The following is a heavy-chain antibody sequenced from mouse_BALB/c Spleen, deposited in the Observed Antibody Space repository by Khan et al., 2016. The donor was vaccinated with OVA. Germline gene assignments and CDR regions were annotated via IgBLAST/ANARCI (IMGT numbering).Heavy chain of an antibody. J-gene: IGHJ4*01. Sequence: EVQLQESGPGLVKPSQSLSLTCTVTGYSITSNYAWNWIRQFPGNKLEWMGYISYSGSTSYNPSLTSRISITRDTSKNQVFLQLNSETTEDTATYYCARGNYCRYAIDYWGQGTSVTVSS. CDR3: ARGNYCRYAIDY. CDR1: GYSITSNYA. CDR2: ISYSGST. V-gene: IGHV3-2*02. D-gene: IGHD1-1*01.